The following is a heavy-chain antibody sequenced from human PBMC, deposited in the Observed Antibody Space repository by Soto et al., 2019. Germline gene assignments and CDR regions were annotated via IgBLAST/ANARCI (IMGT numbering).Heavy chain of an antibody. CDR2: IIPIFGTA. D-gene: IGHD3-3*01. CDR3: ARGEEITIFGVVIIRGMDV. CDR1: GGTFSSYA. J-gene: IGHJ6*02. V-gene: IGHV1-69*06. Sequence: GASVKVSCKASGGTFSSYAISWVRQAPGQGLEWMGGIIPIFGTANYAQKLQGRVTITADKSTSTAYMELSSLRSEDTAVYYCARGEEITIFGVVIIRGMDVWGQGTTVTVSS.